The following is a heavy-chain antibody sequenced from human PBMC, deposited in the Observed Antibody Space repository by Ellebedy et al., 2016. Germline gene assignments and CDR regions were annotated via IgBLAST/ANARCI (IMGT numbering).Heavy chain of an antibody. D-gene: IGHD3-16*01. CDR3: ARREFSYGNFDY. CDR2: IYYSGTT. Sequence: GSLRLSXTVSGGSISSRSYYWGWIRQPPGKGLEWIGSIYYSGTTYYSPSLKSRVTISVDTSKNQFSLKLSSVTAADTAVYYCARREFSYGNFDYWGQGTLVTVSS. V-gene: IGHV4-39*01. CDR1: GGSISSRSYY. J-gene: IGHJ4*02.